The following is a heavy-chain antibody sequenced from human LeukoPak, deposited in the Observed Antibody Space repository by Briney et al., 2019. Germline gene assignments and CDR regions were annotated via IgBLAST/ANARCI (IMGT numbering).Heavy chain of an antibody. J-gene: IGHJ4*02. D-gene: IGHD3-16*02. CDR3: VSSIMITFGGVIANDY. CDR1: GFTFSSYA. V-gene: IGHV3-64D*09. CDR2: ISSNGGST. Sequence: PGGPLRLSCSASGFTFSSYAMHWVRQAPGKGLEYVSAISSNGGSTYYADSVKGRFTISRDNSKNTLYLQMSSLRAEDTAVYYCVSSIMITFGGVIANDYWGQGTLVTVSS.